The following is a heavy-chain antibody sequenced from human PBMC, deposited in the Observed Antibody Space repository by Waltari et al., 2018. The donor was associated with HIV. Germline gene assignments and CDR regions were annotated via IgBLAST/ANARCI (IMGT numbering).Heavy chain of an antibody. CDR3: AKYLDCSGTSCYTPYFDY. CDR1: GFISRSYA. V-gene: IGHV3-23*01. CDR2: ITGSGGGT. J-gene: IGHJ4*02. Sequence: EVQLLESGGGLVQQGGSLSLSCEASGFISRSYAVSWVRQAPGKGLEWVSAITGSGGGTYYADSVKGRFTFSRDNSQNTLYLQMNSLRAEDTAVYYCAKYLDCSGTSCYTPYFDYWGQGTLVTVSP. D-gene: IGHD2-2*02.